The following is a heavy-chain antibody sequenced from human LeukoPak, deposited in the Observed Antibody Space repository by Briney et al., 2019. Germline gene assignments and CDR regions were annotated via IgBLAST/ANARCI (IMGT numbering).Heavy chain of an antibody. V-gene: IGHV3-73*01. CDR1: GFTFSGSA. Sequence: GGSLRLSCAASGFTFSGSAMHWVRQASGKGLEWVGRIRSKANSYATAYAASVEGRFTISRDDSKNTAYLQMNSLKTEDTAVYYCKIFLAGVGAMDYWGQGTLVTVSS. J-gene: IGHJ4*02. CDR2: IRSKANSYAT. CDR3: KIFLAGVGAMDY. D-gene: IGHD1-26*01.